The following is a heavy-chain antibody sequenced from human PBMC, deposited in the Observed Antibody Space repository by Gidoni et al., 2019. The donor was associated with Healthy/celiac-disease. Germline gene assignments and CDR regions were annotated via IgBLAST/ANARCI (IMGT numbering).Heavy chain of an antibody. CDR2: SYYSGST. J-gene: IGHJ5*02. CDR3: ERQGRGYSYGYGVYWFVP. Sequence: QPQLQESRPGLVKPSETLSLPCTSSDGSISPSSYSWGWSCQPPGQGLAWIGISYYSGSTDYTPSLQSRVTISVDTSKTPFSLTLSSVTAADTAVYAWERQGRGYSYGYGVYWFVPWGQGTLVTVSS. D-gene: IGHD5-18*01. V-gene: IGHV4-39*01. CDR1: DGSISPSSYS.